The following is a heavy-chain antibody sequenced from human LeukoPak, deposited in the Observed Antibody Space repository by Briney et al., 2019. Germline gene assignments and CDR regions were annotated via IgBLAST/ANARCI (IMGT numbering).Heavy chain of an antibody. CDR2: INPSGGST. J-gene: IGHJ4*02. Sequence: AASVKVSCKASGYTFTSYYMHWVRQAPGQGLEWMGIINPSGGSTSYAQKFQGRVTMTRDTSTSTVYMELSSLRSEDTAVYYCAIHGGKTKSFDYWGQGTLVTVSS. CDR3: AIHGGKTKSFDY. CDR1: GYTFTSYY. D-gene: IGHD4-23*01. V-gene: IGHV1-46*01.